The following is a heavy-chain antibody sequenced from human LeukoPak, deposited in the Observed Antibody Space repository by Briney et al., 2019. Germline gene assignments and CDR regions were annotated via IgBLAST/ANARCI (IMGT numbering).Heavy chain of an antibody. V-gene: IGHV1-18*01. CDR1: GYTFTSYG. Sequence: ASVKVSCKASGYTFTSYGISWVRQAPGQGLEWMGWISAYNGNTNYAQKLQGRVTMTTDTSTSKAYMELRSLRSDDTAVYYCARDQSSSYYYYYYMDVWGKGTTVTVSS. CDR3: ARDQSSSYYYYYYMDV. J-gene: IGHJ6*03. CDR2: ISAYNGNT. D-gene: IGHD6-6*01.